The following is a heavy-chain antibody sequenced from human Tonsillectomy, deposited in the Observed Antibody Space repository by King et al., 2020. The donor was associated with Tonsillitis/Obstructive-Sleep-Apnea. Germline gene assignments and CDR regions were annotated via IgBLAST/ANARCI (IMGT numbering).Heavy chain of an antibody. D-gene: IGHD6-19*01. CDR2: FNTNTGNP. CDR3: ARDPRVAVAGSFDY. CDR1: VYTFTSYA. V-gene: IGHV7-4-1*02. J-gene: IGHJ4*02. Sequence: VQLVQSGSELKKPGASVKVSCKSSVYTFTSYAMNWVRQAPGQGLEWMGWFNTNTGNPTYAQGFTGRFVFSLDPSVSTAYLQINGLKAEDTALYYCARDPRVAVAGSFDYWGQGTLVTVSS.